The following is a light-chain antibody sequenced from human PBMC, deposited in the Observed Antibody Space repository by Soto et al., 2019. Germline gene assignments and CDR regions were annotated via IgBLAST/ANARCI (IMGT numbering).Light chain of an antibody. CDR1: QAISNY. Sequence: DIQMTQSPASLSASVGDRVTITYRASQAISNYLAWYQQKPGKVPKLLIYAASTLHSGVPSRFSGSGSGTDFTLTISSLQPEDVATYYCQNYFSTPRTFGQGTKVDIK. CDR3: QNYFSTPRT. J-gene: IGKJ1*01. CDR2: AAS. V-gene: IGKV1-27*01.